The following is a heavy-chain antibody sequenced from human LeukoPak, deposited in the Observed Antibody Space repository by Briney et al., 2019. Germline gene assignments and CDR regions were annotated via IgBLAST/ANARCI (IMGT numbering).Heavy chain of an antibody. CDR1: GFTVTSNY. Sequence: GGSLRLSCAASGFTVTSNYMSWVRQAPGKGLEWVSSIYSDGRTFYADSVKGRFTTSRDNSKNTLSLQFNSLRVEDTAVYYCAGRFSSSWAHAYWGQGALVTVSS. CDR3: AGRFSSSWAHAY. V-gene: IGHV3-53*01. J-gene: IGHJ4*02. D-gene: IGHD6-13*01. CDR2: IYSDGRT.